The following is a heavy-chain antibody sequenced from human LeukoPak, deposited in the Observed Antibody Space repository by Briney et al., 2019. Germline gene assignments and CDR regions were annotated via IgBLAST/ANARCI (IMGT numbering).Heavy chain of an antibody. V-gene: IGHV4-39*01. J-gene: IGHJ4*02. Sequence: SETLSLTCTVSGGSISSSSYYWRWIRQPPGKGLEWIGSIYYSGSTYYNPSLKSRVTISVDTSKNQFSLKLSSVTAADTAVYYCARRGLVATIMLWGQGTLVTVSS. CDR1: GGSISSSSYY. CDR2: IYYSGST. D-gene: IGHD5-12*01. CDR3: ARRGLVATIML.